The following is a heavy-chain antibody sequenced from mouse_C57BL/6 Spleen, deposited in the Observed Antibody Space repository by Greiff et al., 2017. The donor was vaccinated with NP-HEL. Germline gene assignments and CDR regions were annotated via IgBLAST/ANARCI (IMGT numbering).Heavy chain of an antibody. D-gene: IGHD2-4*01. Sequence: QVQLQQPGAELVRPGSSVKLSCKASGYTITSYWMDWVKQSPGQGLDWIGNIYPSDSEPHYNQQFKDKATWTVDKSSSTAYMQLSSLTSEDSAVYYCARRITTRGYFDYGGQGTTLTVSA. V-gene: IGHV1-61*01. J-gene: IGHJ2*01. CDR1: GYTITSYW. CDR3: ARRITTRGYFDY. CDR2: IYPSDSEP.